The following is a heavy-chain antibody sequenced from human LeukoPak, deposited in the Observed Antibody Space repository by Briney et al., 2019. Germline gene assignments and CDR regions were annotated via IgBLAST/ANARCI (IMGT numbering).Heavy chain of an antibody. Sequence: GRSLRLSCAASGFTFSSYGMHWVRQAPGKGLDRVAVISSDGSNTHYADSVKGRFTISRDNSKNTLSLQMDSLRADDTAVYYCAKDQAAFGDYDFDYWGQGTLVTVSP. V-gene: IGHV3-30*18. CDR3: AKDQAAFGDYDFDY. D-gene: IGHD4-17*01. CDR2: ISSDGSNT. CDR1: GFTFSSYG. J-gene: IGHJ4*02.